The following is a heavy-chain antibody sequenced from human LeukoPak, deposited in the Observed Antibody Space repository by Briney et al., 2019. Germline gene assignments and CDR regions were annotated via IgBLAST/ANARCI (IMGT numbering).Heavy chain of an antibody. CDR3: AKVLLRVEIYAFDV. CDR1: GFTFNSFG. J-gene: IGHJ3*01. CDR2: ISYDGSNK. D-gene: IGHD2-15*01. Sequence: PGGSLRLSCATSGFTFNSFGMDWARQAPGKGLEWVAFISYDGSNKDYADSVKGRFTISRDNSKNTLFLQMNSLRVEDTAVYYCAKVLLRVEIYAFDVWGQGTMVTVSS. V-gene: IGHV3-30*18.